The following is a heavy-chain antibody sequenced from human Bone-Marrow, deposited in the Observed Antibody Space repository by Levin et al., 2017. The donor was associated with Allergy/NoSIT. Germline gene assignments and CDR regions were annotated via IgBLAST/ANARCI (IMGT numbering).Heavy chain of an antibody. V-gene: IGHV1-69*13. J-gene: IGHJ4*02. Sequence: ASVKVSCKASGGTFSSYAISWVRQAPGQGLEWMGGIIPIFGTANYAQKFQGRVTITADESTSTAYMELISLRSEDTAVYYCAGYSGYDYVGYYFDYWGQGTLVTVSS. CDR3: AGYSGYDYVGYYFDY. D-gene: IGHD5-12*01. CDR1: GGTFSSYA. CDR2: IIPIFGTA.